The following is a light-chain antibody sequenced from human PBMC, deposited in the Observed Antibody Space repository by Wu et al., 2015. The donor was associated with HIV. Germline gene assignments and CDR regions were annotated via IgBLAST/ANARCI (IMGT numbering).Light chain of an antibody. CDR2: DAS. Sequence: EIVMTQSPATLSVSPGERATLSCRASQSVSSNLAWYQQKPGQAPRLLIYDASNRATGIPARFSGSGSGTDFTLTISSLEPEDFAVYYCQQRRYWPLYTFGQGTKLEI. V-gene: IGKV3-11*01. CDR1: QSVSSN. J-gene: IGKJ2*01. CDR3: QQRRYWPLYT.